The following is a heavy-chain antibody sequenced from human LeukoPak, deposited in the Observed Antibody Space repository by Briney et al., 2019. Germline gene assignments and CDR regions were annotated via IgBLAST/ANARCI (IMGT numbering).Heavy chain of an antibody. CDR2: IKQDGSEK. D-gene: IGHD3-22*01. CDR3: ARGGWLPDY. Sequence: GGSLRLSCAASGFTFSRYWMGWVRQAPGKGREWVANIKQDGSEKDYVDSVKGRFPFSRDNAKHSLYLQIDSLRAGATPVYSCARGGWLPDYWGQGTLVTVSS. J-gene: IGHJ4*02. V-gene: IGHV3-7*01. CDR1: GFTFSRYW.